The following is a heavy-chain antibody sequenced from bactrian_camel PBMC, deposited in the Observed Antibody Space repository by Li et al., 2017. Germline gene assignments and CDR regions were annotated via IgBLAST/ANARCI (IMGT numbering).Heavy chain of an antibody. CDR3: AADWMSSGRYCELSHRTPDRAV. Sequence: VESGGGSAQAGGSLRLSCAASGDTSSDYCMGWFRQAPGKKREGVVALYNGGDTTYVADTVKGRFTVSRDNDEHTMYLQMDSLKPEDTAMYYCAADWMSSGRYCELSHRTPDRAVWGQGTQVTVSS. CDR2: LYNGGDTT. V-gene: IGHV3S63*01. D-gene: IGHD2*01. J-gene: IGHJ4*01. CDR1: GDTSSDYC.